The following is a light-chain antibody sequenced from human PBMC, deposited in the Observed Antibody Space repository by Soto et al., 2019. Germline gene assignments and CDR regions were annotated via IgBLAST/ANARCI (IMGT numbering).Light chain of an antibody. Sequence: QSALTQPASVSGSPGQSIAISCTGTSSDVGAYNFVCWFQQHPGEAPELMIYDVATRPSGVSDRFSGSKSGSTASLTISGLQAEDEAHYYCSSYTSSGTLVFGGGTKLTVL. J-gene: IGLJ2*01. CDR2: DVA. V-gene: IGLV2-14*03. CDR1: SSDVGAYNF. CDR3: SSYTSSGTLV.